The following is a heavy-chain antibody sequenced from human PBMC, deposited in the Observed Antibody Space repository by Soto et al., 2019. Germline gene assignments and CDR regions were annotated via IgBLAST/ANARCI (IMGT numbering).Heavy chain of an antibody. CDR1: GGSISSGGYY. D-gene: IGHD2-15*01. CDR3: ARQGGYCSGGSCYHDAFDI. V-gene: IGHV4-31*02. CDR2: IYYSGST. Sequence: SETLSLTXTVSGGSISSGGYYWSWIRQHPGKGLEWIGYIYYSGSTYYNPSLKSRVTISVDTSKNQFSLKLSSVTAADTAVYYCARQGGYCSGGSCYHDAFDIWGQGTMVTVSS. J-gene: IGHJ3*02.